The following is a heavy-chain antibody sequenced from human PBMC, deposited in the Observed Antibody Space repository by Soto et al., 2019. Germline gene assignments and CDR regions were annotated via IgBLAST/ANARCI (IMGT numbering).Heavy chain of an antibody. Sequence: QAHLVQSGGEVKKPGASVKVSCKASGYTFRDYYMHWVRQAPGQGLEWMGYINPDGGDTTYAQKFQGRVTITADESTSTAYMELSSLRSEDTAVYYCARNCGGDCYSAFDYWGQGTLVTVSS. D-gene: IGHD2-21*02. CDR3: ARNCGGDCYSAFDY. V-gene: IGHV1-2*02. CDR1: GYTFRDYY. CDR2: INPDGGDT. J-gene: IGHJ4*02.